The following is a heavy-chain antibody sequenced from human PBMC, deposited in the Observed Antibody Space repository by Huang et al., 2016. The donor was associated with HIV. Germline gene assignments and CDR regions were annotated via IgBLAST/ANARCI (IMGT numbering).Heavy chain of an antibody. Sequence: QLLLQESGPGLVKPSEALALTCAVSGGSIRSSDYHWGWIRQPPGKGLGWIGSIYYKGRTHYSPSLKSRVTIAVDTSKNLLFLNLTSMTAADTAVYYCARHREGPVAYYSGWGSHLNYMDVWGRGRTVVVSS. V-gene: IGHV4-39*01. CDR3: ARHREGPVAYYSGWGSHLNYMDV. CDR1: GGSIRSSDYH. CDR2: IYYKGRT. J-gene: IGHJ6*03. D-gene: IGHD3-10*01.